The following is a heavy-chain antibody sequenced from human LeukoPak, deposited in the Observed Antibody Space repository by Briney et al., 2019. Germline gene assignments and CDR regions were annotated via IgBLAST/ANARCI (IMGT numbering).Heavy chain of an antibody. CDR2: IYYSGST. CDR1: GGSISSSSYY. CDR3: ARHSISGMATIGTNWFDP. V-gene: IGHV4-39*01. J-gene: IGHJ5*02. Sequence: SETLSFTCTVSGGSISSSSYYWGWIRQPPGKGLEWIGSIYYSGSTYYNPSLKSRVTISVDTSKNQFSLKLSSVTAADTAVYYCARHSISGMATIGTNWFDPWGQGTLVTVSS. D-gene: IGHD5-24*01.